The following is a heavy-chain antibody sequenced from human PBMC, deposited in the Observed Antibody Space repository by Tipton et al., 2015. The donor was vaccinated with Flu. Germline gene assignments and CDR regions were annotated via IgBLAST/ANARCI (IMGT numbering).Heavy chain of an antibody. D-gene: IGHD3-22*01. J-gene: IGHJ4*02. CDR3: AKDRVTMIVGQQGFDY. V-gene: IGHV3-30*18. CDR1: GFTFSSYG. CDR2: ISYDGSNK. Sequence: AASGFTFSSYGMHWVRQAPGKGLEWVAVISYDGSNKYYADSVKGRFTISRDNSKNTLYLQMNSLRAEDTAVYYCAKDRVTMIVGQQGFDYWGQGTLVTVSS.